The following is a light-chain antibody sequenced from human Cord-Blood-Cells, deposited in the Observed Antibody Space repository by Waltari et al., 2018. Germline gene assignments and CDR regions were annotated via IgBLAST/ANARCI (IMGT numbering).Light chain of an antibody. J-gene: IGLJ1*01. CDR3: SSYTSSSTYV. V-gene: IGLV2-14*01. CDR2: DVS. Sequence: QSALTQPASVSGSPGPSITIPCAGTRSDLGGYNYVSWYQQHPGKAPKLMIYDVSNRPSGVSNRFSGSKSGNTASLTISGLQAEDEADYYCSSYTSSSTYVFGTGTKVTVL. CDR1: RSDLGGYNY.